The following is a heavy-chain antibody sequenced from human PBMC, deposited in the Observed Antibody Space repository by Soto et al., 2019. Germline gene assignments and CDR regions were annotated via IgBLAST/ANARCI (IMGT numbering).Heavy chain of an antibody. Sequence: EVQLVESGGGLVQPGGSLKLSCAASGFTFSGSAMHWVRQASGKGLEWVGRIRSKANSYATAYAASVKGRFTISRDDSKNTAYLQMNSLKTEDTAVYYCIPTCSGGSCRFDYWGQGTLVTVSS. D-gene: IGHD2-15*01. CDR1: GFTFSGSA. V-gene: IGHV3-73*01. J-gene: IGHJ4*02. CDR3: IPTCSGGSCRFDY. CDR2: IRSKANSYAT.